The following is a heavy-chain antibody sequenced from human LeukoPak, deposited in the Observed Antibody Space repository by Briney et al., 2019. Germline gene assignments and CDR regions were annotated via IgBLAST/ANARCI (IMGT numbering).Heavy chain of an antibody. Sequence: SETLSLTCAVYGGSFSGYYWSWIRQPPGKGLEWIGEINHSGSTNYNPSLKSRVTISVDTSKNQFSLKLSSVTAADTAVYYCARASRGGYCSSTSCLYFDYWGQGTLVTVSS. V-gene: IGHV4-34*01. CDR3: ARASRGGYCSSTSCLYFDY. D-gene: IGHD2-2*01. CDR1: GGSFSGYY. J-gene: IGHJ4*02. CDR2: INHSGST.